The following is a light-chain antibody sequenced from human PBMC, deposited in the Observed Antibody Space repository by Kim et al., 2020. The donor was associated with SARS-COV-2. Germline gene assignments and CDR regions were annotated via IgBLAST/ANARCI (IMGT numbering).Light chain of an antibody. J-gene: IGLJ3*02. Sequence: QTVVTQEPSFSVSPGGTITLTCGLRSGSVSTDHYPAWYLQTPGQPPRTLIYSTDTRSPGVPDRFSGSILGDKAALTITGAQADDECDYHCGLYMGSGIWVFGGGTTVTVL. CDR1: SGSVSTDHY. CDR3: GLYMGSGIWV. CDR2: STD. V-gene: IGLV8-61*01.